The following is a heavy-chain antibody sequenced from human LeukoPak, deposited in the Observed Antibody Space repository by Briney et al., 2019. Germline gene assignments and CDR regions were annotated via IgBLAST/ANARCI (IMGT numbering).Heavy chain of an antibody. J-gene: IGHJ4*02. V-gene: IGHV4-39*01. CDR1: GGSISSSSYY. D-gene: IGHD2-21*01. CDR2: IYYSGST. Sequence: PSETLSLTCTVSGGSISSSSYYSGWIRQPPGKGLEWIGSIYYSGSTYYNPSLKSRVTISVDTSKNQFSLKLSSVTAADTAVYYSARHAGVVVVIATFDYWGQGTLVTVSS. CDR3: ARHAGVVVVIATFDY.